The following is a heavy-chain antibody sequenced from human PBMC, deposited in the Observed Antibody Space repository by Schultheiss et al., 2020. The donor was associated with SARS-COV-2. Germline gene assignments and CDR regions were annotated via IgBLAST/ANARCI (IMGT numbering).Heavy chain of an antibody. D-gene: IGHD2-15*01. J-gene: IGHJ6*02. Sequence: GGSLRLSCAASGFTFSSYWMHWVRQAPGKGLVWVSRINSDGSSTKYADSVKGRFTIARDNAKKTLYLEMNSLRVEDTAVYFCARDPRADYCTGGSCFSIRTDGMDVWGQGTTVTVSS. CDR3: ARDPRADYCTGGSCFSIRTDGMDV. CDR1: GFTFSSYW. V-gene: IGHV3-74*03. CDR2: INSDGSST.